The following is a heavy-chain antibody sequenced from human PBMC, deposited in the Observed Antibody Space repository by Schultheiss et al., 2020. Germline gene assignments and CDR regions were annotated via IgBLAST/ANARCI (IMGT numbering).Heavy chain of an antibody. D-gene: IGHD2-8*02. CDR2: INHSGST. Sequence: SETLSLTCAVYGGSFSGYYWSWVRQPPGKGLEWIGEINHSGSTNYNPSLKSRVTISVDTSKNHFSLRLSSVTAADTAVYYCARVVVYANYGMDVWGQGTTVTVSS. J-gene: IGHJ6*02. CDR1: GGSFSGYY. CDR3: ARVVVYANYGMDV. V-gene: IGHV4-34*01.